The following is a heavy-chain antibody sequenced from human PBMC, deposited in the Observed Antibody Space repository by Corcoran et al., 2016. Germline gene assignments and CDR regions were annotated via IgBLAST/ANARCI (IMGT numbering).Heavy chain of an antibody. CDR2: INPSGGST. V-gene: IGHV1-46*01. CDR1: GYTFPSSS. CDR3: ARVAVTTDYYYYGMDV. J-gene: IGHJ6*02. D-gene: IGHD4-4*01. Sequence: QVQLVQSGAEVKKPGASVTVSSKASGYTFPSSSMHWVRQAPGQGLEWMGIINPSGGSTIYAKTFQGRVTMTRATSTSTVYMELSILRSEDTDVYYCARVAVTTDYYYYGMDVWGQGTTVTVSS.